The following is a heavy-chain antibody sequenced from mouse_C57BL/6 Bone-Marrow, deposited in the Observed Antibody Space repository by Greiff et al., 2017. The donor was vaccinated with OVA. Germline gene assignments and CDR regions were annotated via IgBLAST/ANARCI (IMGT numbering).Heavy chain of an antibody. V-gene: IGHV1-64*01. CDR3: ARSGSKRYFEV. CDR2: IHPNSGST. Sequence: QVQLQQPGAELVKPGASVKLSCKASGYTFTSYWMHWVKQRPGQGLEWIGMIHPNSGSTNYNEKFKSKATLTVDKSSSTAYMQLSSLTSEDSAVYYCARSGSKRYFEVWGTGTTVTVSS. D-gene: IGHD2-5*01. CDR1: GYTFTSYW. J-gene: IGHJ1*03.